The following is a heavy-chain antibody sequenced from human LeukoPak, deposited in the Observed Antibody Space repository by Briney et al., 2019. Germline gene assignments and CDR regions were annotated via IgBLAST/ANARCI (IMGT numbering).Heavy chain of an antibody. CDR2: IYSTGST. D-gene: IGHD6-13*01. Sequence: SSETLSLTCTVSGASINSYYWTWIRQPPGKGLEWIGYIYSTGSTNYSPSLKSRVTISVDTSKNQFSLKLRSVTAADTAVYYCARISSSNWYNERGAFDVWGQGTMVTVSS. CDR1: GASINSYY. J-gene: IGHJ3*01. CDR3: ARISSSNWYNERGAFDV. V-gene: IGHV4-59*01.